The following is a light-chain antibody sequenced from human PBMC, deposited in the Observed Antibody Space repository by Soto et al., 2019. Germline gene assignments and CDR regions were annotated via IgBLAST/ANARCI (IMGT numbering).Light chain of an antibody. Sequence: EIVLTQSPGTLSLSPGERATLSCRASQSVSSSLAWYQQKPGQAPRLLIYGASSRATGIPDRFSGSGSGTEFTLTISRLEPEDFAVYYCQQYGSSSWTFGQGTKVDI. V-gene: IGKV3-20*01. CDR1: QSVSSS. CDR3: QQYGSSSWT. J-gene: IGKJ1*01. CDR2: GAS.